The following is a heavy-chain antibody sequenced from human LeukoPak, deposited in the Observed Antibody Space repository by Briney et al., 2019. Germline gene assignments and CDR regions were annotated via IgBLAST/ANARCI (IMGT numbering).Heavy chain of an antibody. CDR1: GVTFSSYW. D-gene: IGHD6-13*01. CDR2: INSDGSST. Sequence: GGSLRLSCAASGVTFSSYWMHWVRQAPGKGLVWVSRINSDGSSTSYADSVRGRFTISRANAKTTLYLQMNSLRAEDTAVYYCAREAQIAAAVDWGQGTLVTVSS. V-gene: IGHV3-74*01. CDR3: AREAQIAAAVD. J-gene: IGHJ4*02.